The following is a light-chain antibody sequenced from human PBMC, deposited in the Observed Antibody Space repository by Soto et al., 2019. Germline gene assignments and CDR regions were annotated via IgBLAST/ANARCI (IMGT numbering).Light chain of an antibody. CDR1: KFGDKH. J-gene: IGLJ2*01. CDR2: QDT. Sequence: SYELIQPPSVSVSPGQTATITCSGDKFGDKHAYWYHQKPGQSPVLVIYQDTKRPSGIPERFSGSSSGDTATLTISGTQAMDEADYYCQTWDSSSVVFGGGTKLTVL. V-gene: IGLV3-1*01. CDR3: QTWDSSSVV.